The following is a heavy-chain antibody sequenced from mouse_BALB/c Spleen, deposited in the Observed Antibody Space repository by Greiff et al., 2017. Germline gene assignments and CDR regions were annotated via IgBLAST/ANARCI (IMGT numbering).Heavy chain of an antibody. CDR2: ISSGSSTI. CDR1: GFTFSSFG. D-gene: IGHD1-2*01. J-gene: IGHJ2*01. Sequence: DVMLVESGGGLVQPGGSRKLSCAASGFTFSSFGMHWVRQAPEKGLEWVAYISSGSSTIYYADTVKGRFTISRDNPKNTLFLQMTSLRSEDTAMYYCARSHKVSYGYPDYWGQGTTLTVSS. V-gene: IGHV5-17*02. CDR3: ARSHKVSYGYPDY.